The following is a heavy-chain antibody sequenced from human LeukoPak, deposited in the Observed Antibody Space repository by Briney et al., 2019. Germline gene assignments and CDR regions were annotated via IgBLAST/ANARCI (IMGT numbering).Heavy chain of an antibody. CDR1: GFTFSNYG. Sequence: GLSLRLSCAASGFTFSNYGMHWVRQAPGKGLEWVAVIWYDVTNKFYADSVKGRFTISRDNSGSTLYLQMDTLRGEDTAVYYCAKGDGSTNYYIDVWGKGTTVTVSS. CDR2: IWYDVTNK. J-gene: IGHJ6*03. CDR3: AKGDGSTNYYIDV. D-gene: IGHD3-10*01. V-gene: IGHV3-33*06.